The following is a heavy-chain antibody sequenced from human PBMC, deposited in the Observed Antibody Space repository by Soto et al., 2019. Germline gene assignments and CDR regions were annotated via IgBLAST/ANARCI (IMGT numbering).Heavy chain of an antibody. Sequence: QLQQSGPGLVQPSQTLSLTCVISGDSVSSNTAAWNWIRQSPSGGLEWLGRTYYRSRWYNDYAVSVRCRITINTDTSGYLLSLHFSSLTPEDTAVYYCAGTTSLQWYYMDVWGRGTTVTVSS. J-gene: IGHJ6*03. D-gene: IGHD1-7*01. CDR2: TYYRSRWYN. CDR3: AGTTSLQWYYMDV. V-gene: IGHV6-1*01. CDR1: GDSVSSNTAA.